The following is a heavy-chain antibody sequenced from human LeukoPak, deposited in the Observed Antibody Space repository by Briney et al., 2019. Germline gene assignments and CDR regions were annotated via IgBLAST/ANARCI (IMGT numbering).Heavy chain of an antibody. Sequence: PGGSLRLSCAASGFTFSDYYMSWIRQAPGKGLEWVSYISSSSSYTNYADSVKGRFTISRDNAKNSLYLQMNSLRAEDTAVYYCARGFPNPVSCSSTSCLYPAAFDYWGQGALVTVSS. CDR3: ARGFPNPVSCSSTSCLYPAAFDY. CDR1: GFTFSDYY. J-gene: IGHJ4*02. D-gene: IGHD2-2*01. V-gene: IGHV3-11*06. CDR2: ISSSSSYT.